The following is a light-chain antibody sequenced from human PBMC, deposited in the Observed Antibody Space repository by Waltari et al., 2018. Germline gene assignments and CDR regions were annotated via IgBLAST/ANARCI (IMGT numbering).Light chain of an antibody. V-gene: IGLV1-47*01. Sequence: QSVVTQPPSASETPGQRVTISCSGSGSNVGRNYVTWYQQVPGRAPKVVIYRNERRPSGVPDRFSCSKSGTSSSLAISGLRSEDEADYYCAVWDDSVSGWVFGGGTKLTVL. CDR1: GSNVGRNY. CDR3: AVWDDSVSGWV. J-gene: IGLJ3*02. CDR2: RNE.